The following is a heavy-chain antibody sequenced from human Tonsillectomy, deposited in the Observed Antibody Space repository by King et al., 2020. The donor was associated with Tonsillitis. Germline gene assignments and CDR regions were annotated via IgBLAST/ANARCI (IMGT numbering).Heavy chain of an antibody. CDR3: ARGGDYHAFDI. CDR2: INSDGSGT. D-gene: IGHD4-17*01. V-gene: IGHV3-74*01. J-gene: IGHJ3*02. Sequence: VQLVESGGTLVQPGGSLRLSCAASGFSFSSYWIHWVRQAPGKGLVWVSRINSDGSGTIYADSVKGRFTTSRDNAKSTLYLQTNSLRDEDTAVYYCARGGDYHAFDIWGQGTVVTVSA. CDR1: GFSFSSYW.